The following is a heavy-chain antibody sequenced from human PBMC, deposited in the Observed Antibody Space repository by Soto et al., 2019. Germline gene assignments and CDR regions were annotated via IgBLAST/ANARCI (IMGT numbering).Heavy chain of an antibody. V-gene: IGHV3-48*01. CDR3: ARDLSRGSNWYYDMDA. J-gene: IGHJ6*03. Sequence: EVQLVESGGGLVQPGGSLRLSCATSGFILSDCAMNWVRQAPGKGLEWVSYISSSSSVIDYADSVKGRFTVSRDNATNSLYLQMNSLTAEDTAVYYCARDLSRGSNWYYDMDAWGKGTTVTVSS. D-gene: IGHD7-27*01. CDR2: ISSSSSVI. CDR1: GFILSDCA.